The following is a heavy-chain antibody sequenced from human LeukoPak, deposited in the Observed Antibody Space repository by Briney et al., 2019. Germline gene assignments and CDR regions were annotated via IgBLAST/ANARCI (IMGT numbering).Heavy chain of an antibody. CDR3: ARGGMYYDYVWGSYRSETKQYYFDY. CDR2: IYYSGST. D-gene: IGHD3-16*02. CDR1: GGSISSYY. V-gene: IGHV4-59*12. J-gene: IGHJ4*02. Sequence: SETLSLTCTVSGGSISSYYWSWIRQPPGKGLEWIGYIYYSGSTNYKPSLKSRVTISVDTSKNQFSLKLSSVTAADTAVYYCARGGMYYDYVWGSYRSETKQYYFDYWGQGTLVTVSS.